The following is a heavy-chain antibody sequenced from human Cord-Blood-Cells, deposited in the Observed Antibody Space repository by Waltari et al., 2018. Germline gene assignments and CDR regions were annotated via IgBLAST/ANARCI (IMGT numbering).Heavy chain of an antibody. D-gene: IGHD3-10*01. CDR1: GGSFSGYY. V-gene: IGHV4-34*01. J-gene: IGHJ4*02. CDR3: ARAAMVRGVIN. Sequence: QVQPQQWGAGLLKPSETLSLTCAVYGGSFSGYYWSWIRQPLGKGLGWIGEINHSGSTNYNPSLKIQVTISVDTSKNQFSLKLSSVTAADTAVYYCARAAMVRGVINWGQGTLVTVSS. CDR2: INHSGST.